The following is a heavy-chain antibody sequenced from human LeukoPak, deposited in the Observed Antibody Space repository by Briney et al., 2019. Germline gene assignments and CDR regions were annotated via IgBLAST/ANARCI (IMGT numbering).Heavy chain of an antibody. CDR2: IYCSGST. Sequence: SQTLSLTCTVSGGSISSGDYYWSWIRQPPGKGLEWIGYIYCSGSTYYNPSLKSRVTISVDTSKNQFSLKLSSVTAADTAVYYCARGGYSGYQTTYYFDYWGQGTLVTVSS. V-gene: IGHV4-30-4*01. J-gene: IGHJ4*02. D-gene: IGHD5-12*01. CDR1: GGSISSGDYY. CDR3: ARGGYSGYQTTYYFDY.